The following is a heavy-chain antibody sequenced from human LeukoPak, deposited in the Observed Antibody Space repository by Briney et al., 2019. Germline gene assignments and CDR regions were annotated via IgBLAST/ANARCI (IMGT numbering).Heavy chain of an antibody. Sequence: GESLKISCKGSGYSFTSYWIGWVRQMPGKGLEWMGIIYPGDSDTRYSPSFQGQVTISADKSISTAYLQWSSLKASDTAMYYCARHRGSGSGSPYYYYYYMDVWGKGTTVTVSS. J-gene: IGHJ6*03. CDR1: GYSFTSYW. D-gene: IGHD3-10*01. CDR2: IYPGDSDT. V-gene: IGHV5-51*01. CDR3: ARHRGSGSGSPYYYYYYMDV.